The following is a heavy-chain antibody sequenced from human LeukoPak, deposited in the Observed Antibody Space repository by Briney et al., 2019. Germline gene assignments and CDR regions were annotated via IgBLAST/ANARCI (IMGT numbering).Heavy chain of an antibody. D-gene: IGHD3-10*01. V-gene: IGHV3-30*03. CDR1: GFTFSTNG. CDR3: ARDLSPVVRASPMGY. J-gene: IGHJ4*02. CDR2: ITYDGYYK. Sequence: GGSLRLSCAASGFTFSTNGMHWVRQAPGKGLEWVALITYDGYYKYYSDSVKGRFTISSDTSKNTLSLQMNSLRAEDTAVYYCARDLSPVVRASPMGYWGQGTLVTVSS.